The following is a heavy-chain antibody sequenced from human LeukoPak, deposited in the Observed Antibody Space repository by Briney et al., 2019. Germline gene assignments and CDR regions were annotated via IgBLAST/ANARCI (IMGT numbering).Heavy chain of an antibody. CDR1: GFTFSSYS. V-gene: IGHV3-48*04. CDR2: ISRSVATI. CDR3: ARETYCGGDCYLQSPFDY. D-gene: IGHD2-21*02. J-gene: IGHJ4*02. Sequence: GGSLRLSCAASGFTFSSYSMNWVRQAPGKGLEWVSYISRSVATIYYADSVKGRFTISRDNAKNSLYLQMNSLRAEDTAVYYCARETYCGGDCYLQSPFDYWGQGTLVTVSS.